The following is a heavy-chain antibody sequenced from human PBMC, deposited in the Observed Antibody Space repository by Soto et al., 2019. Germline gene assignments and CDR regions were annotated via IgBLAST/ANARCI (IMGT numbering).Heavy chain of an antibody. CDR2: ISYDGSNK. CDR1: GFTFSSYA. D-gene: IGHD3-10*01. J-gene: IGHJ6*02. CDR3: ARGETYYYGSGSYPVIYGMGV. Sequence: QVQLVESGGGVVQPGRSLRLSCAASGFTFSSYAMHWVRQAPGKGLEWVAVISYDGSNKYYADSVKGRFTISRDNSKNTLYLQMNSLRAEDTAVYYCARGETYYYGSGSYPVIYGMGVWGQGTTVTVSS. V-gene: IGHV3-30-3*01.